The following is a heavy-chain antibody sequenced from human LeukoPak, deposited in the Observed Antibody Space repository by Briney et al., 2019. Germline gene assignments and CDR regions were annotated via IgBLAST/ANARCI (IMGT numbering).Heavy chain of an antibody. CDR3: ARATGGHAFDF. CDR1: GFTFSSYW. V-gene: IGHV3-7*01. D-gene: IGHD7-27*01. CDR2: IKQDGSEK. J-gene: IGHJ3*01. Sequence: GGSLRLSCAASGFTFSSYWMSWVRQAPGKGLEWVATIKQDGSEKYYVDSVKGRFTISRDNAKNSLYLQMNSLRAEDTAVYYCARATGGHAFDFWGQGTMVTVSS.